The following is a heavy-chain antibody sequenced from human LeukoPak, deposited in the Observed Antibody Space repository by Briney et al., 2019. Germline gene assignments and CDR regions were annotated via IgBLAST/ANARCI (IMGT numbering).Heavy chain of an antibody. J-gene: IGHJ3*02. Sequence: GESLKISCKGSGYSFTSYWIGWVRQMPGKGQEWMGIIYPGDSDTRYSPSFQGQVTISADKSISTAYLQWSSLKASDTAMYYCARRYCSGGSCYPVAFDIWGQGTMVTVSS. CDR3: ARRYCSGGSCYPVAFDI. V-gene: IGHV5-51*01. D-gene: IGHD2-15*01. CDR2: IYPGDSDT. CDR1: GYSFTSYW.